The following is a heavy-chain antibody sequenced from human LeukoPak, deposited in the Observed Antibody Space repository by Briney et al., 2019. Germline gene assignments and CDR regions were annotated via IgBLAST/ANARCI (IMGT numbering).Heavy chain of an antibody. CDR1: GFTFRTYG. CDR3: ARNAYNYGGFDY. J-gene: IGHJ4*02. CDR2: IWYDGSNE. D-gene: IGHD5-24*01. V-gene: IGHV3-33*01. Sequence: GGSLRLSCSASGFTFRTYGMVWVRQAPGKGLEWVAVIWYDGSNENYADSVKGRFTISRGNSKSTLFLQMNSLRAEDTAVYYCARNAYNYGGFDYWGLGTLVTVSS.